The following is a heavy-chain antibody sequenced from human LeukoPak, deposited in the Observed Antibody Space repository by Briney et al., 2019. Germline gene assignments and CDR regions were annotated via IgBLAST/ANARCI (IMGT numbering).Heavy chain of an antibody. Sequence: ASVKVSCKASGYTFTGYYMHWVRQAPGQGLEWMGWINPNSGGTNYAQKFQGRVTMTRDTSISTAYMELSRLRSDDTAVYYCARPGIAAAGLTYFDYWGQGTLVTVSS. CDR3: ARPGIAAAGLTYFDY. V-gene: IGHV1-2*02. CDR2: INPNSGGT. CDR1: GYTFTGYY. J-gene: IGHJ4*02. D-gene: IGHD6-13*01.